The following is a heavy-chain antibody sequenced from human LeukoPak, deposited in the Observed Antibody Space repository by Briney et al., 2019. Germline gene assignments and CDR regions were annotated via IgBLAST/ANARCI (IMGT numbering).Heavy chain of an antibody. CDR2: TIPIFGTA. Sequence: SVKVSCKASGGTFSSYAISWVRQAPGQGLEWMGGTIPIFGTANYAQKFQGRVTITADESTSTAYMELSSLRSEDTAVYYCARAPRWVNNWFDPWGREPWSPSSQ. CDR3: ARAPRWVNNWFDP. V-gene: IGHV1-69*13. CDR1: GGTFSSYA. J-gene: IGHJ5*02. D-gene: IGHD3-16*01.